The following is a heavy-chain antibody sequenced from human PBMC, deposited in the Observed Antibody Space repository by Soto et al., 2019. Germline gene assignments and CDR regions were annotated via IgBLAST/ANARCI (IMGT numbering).Heavy chain of an antibody. CDR3: ARIARSYDSSGYYYH. J-gene: IGHJ5*02. CDR1: GGSFSGYY. CDR2: INHSGST. D-gene: IGHD3-22*01. Sequence: SETLSLTCAVYGGSFSGYYWSWIRQPPGKGLEWIGEINHSGSTNYNPSLKSRVTISVDTSKNQFSLKLSSVTAADTAVYYCARIARSYDSSGYYYHWGQGNLVTVSS. V-gene: IGHV4-34*01.